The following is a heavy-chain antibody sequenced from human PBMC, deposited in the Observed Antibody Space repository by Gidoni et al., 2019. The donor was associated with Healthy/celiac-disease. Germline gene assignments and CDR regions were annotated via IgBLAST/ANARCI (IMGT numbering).Heavy chain of an antibody. CDR2: IYTSGST. V-gene: IGHV4-61*02. J-gene: IGHJ3*02. CDR3: ARGKSNDAFDI. CDR1: GGSISSGSYS. Sequence: QVQLQESGPGLVKPSQTLSLTCTVSGGSISSGSYSWSWIRQPAGKGLEWIGRIYTSGSTNYNPSLKSRVTISVDTSKNQFSLKLSSVTAADTAVYYCARGKSNDAFDIWGQGTMVTVSS.